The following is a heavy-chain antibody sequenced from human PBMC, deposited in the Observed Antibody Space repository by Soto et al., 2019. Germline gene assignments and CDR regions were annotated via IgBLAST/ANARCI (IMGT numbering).Heavy chain of an antibody. V-gene: IGHV4-59*01. Sequence: QVQLQESGPGLVKPSETLSLTCTVSGDSMSSDYWSRLRQSPGKGLEWIAYIHDKGKTNYNPSLRSRVTISLDTPNNQFSLRMTSMTAADTAVYYCARGAGWYLYWGQGTLVTVSS. CDR2: IHDKGKT. D-gene: IGHD6-19*01. CDR1: GDSMSSDY. J-gene: IGHJ4*02. CDR3: ARGAGWYLY.